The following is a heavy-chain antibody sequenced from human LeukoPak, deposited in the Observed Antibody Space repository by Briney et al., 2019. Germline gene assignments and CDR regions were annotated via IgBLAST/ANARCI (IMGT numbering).Heavy chain of an antibody. Sequence: SVMVSCKASGGTFSSYAISWVRQAPGQGLEWMGGIIPIFGTANYAQKFQGRVTITADESTSTAYMELSSLRSEDTAVYYCARDHKSGPIFFDYWGQGTLVTVSS. V-gene: IGHV1-69*01. CDR1: GGTFSSYA. CDR2: IIPIFGTA. CDR3: ARDHKSGPIFFDY. J-gene: IGHJ4*02.